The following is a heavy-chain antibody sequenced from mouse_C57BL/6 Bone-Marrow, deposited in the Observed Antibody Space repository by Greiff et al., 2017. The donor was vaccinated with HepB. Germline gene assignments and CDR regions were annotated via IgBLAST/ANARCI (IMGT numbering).Heavy chain of an antibody. CDR1: GFTFSDYY. Sequence: EVQLVESGGGLVQPGGSLKLSCAASGFTFSDYYMYWVRQTPEKRLEWVAYISGGGGNTYYPDSVKGRFTISRDNAKNTLYLQMSSLRSEDTALYYCARRRIPAWFAYWGQGTLVTVSA. V-gene: IGHV5-12*03. J-gene: IGHJ3*01. CDR3: ARRRIPAWFAY. CDR2: ISGGGGNT.